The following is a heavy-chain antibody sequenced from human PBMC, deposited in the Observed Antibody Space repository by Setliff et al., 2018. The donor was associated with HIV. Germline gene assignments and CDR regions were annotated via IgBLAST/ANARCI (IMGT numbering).Heavy chain of an antibody. CDR1: GGSVSSVNYY. V-gene: IGHV4-61*01. J-gene: IGHJ4*02. CDR2: IHYTGST. CDR3: VRDDYGYNGKGFDY. D-gene: IGHD4-17*01. Sequence: SETLSLTCSVSGGSVSSVNYYWSWIRQPPGKGLEWIGYIHYTGSTTYNPSLKSRVTISIDTSNNQISLRLSSVTAADTAMYYCVRDDYGYNGKGFDYWGPGTLVTVSS.